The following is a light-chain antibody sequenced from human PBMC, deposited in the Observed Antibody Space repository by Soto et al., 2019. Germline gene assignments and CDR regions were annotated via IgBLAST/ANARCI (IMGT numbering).Light chain of an antibody. CDR2: DAS. CDR3: QQFSSYPLT. Sequence: EVVMTQSLTTLSVYTGERATLSCRASHSVSSSLAWYQQKPGQAPRLLIYDASNRATGIPARFSGSGSGTDFTLTISRLEPEDFAVYYCQQFSSYPLTFGGGTKVDIK. V-gene: IGKV3D-15*01. CDR1: HSVSSS. J-gene: IGKJ4*01.